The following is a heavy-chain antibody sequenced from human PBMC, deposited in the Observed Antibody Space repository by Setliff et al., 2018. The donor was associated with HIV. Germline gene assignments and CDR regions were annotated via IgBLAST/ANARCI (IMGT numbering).Heavy chain of an antibody. V-gene: IGHV4-59*04. D-gene: IGHD1-26*01. CDR3: ARLSAWYYMDV. CDR2: IYYSGTT. Sequence: LSLTCTVSGGSISSYYWSWIRRPPGKGLEWIGYIYYSGTTYYNPSLKSRVTISVDTSKNQISLKLSSVTAADTAAYYCARLSAWYYMDVWGKGITVTVSS. J-gene: IGHJ6*03. CDR1: GGSISSYY.